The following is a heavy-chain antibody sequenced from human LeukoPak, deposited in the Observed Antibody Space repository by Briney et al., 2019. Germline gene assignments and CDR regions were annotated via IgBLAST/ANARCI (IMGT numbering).Heavy chain of an antibody. CDR3: AKYLWPYYYDSSGYRNWFDP. D-gene: IGHD3-22*01. V-gene: IGHV3-23*01. CDR1: GFTFSSYA. CDR2: ISGSGGST. J-gene: IGHJ5*02. Sequence: GGSLRLSCAASGFTFSSYAMSWVRQAPGKGLEWVSAISGSGGSTYYADSVKGRFTISRDNSKNTLYLQVNSLRAEDTAVYYCAKYLWPYYYDSSGYRNWFDPWGQGTLVSVSS.